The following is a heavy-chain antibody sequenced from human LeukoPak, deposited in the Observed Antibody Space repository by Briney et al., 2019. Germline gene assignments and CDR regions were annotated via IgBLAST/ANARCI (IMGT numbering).Heavy chain of an antibody. V-gene: IGHV3-74*01. CDR1: GFTFSSYW. D-gene: IGHD4-17*01. Sequence: GGSLRLSCAASGFTFSSYWMHWVRQAPGKGLVWVSRINSDGSSTNYADSVKGRFTISRDNAKNSLYLQMNSLRAEDTALYYCAKEFYGGRTYYGMDVWGQGTTVTVSS. CDR3: AKEFYGGRTYYGMDV. J-gene: IGHJ6*02. CDR2: INSDGSST.